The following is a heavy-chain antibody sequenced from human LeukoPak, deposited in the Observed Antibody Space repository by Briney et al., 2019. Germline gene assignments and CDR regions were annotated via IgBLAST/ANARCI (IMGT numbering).Heavy chain of an antibody. D-gene: IGHD3-9*01. Sequence: GGSLRLSCAASVFTFSSYAMSWVRQAPGEGLEWVSAISGSGGSTYYADSVKGRFTISRDNSKNTLHLQMNSLRAEDTAVYYCAKSYSLRYFDWLLSGYFDYWGQGTLVTVSS. CDR2: ISGSGGST. V-gene: IGHV3-23*01. J-gene: IGHJ4*02. CDR3: AKSYSLRYFDWLLSGYFDY. CDR1: VFTFSSYA.